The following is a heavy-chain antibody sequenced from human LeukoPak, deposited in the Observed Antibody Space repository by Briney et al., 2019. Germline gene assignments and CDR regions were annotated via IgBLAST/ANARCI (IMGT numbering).Heavy chain of an antibody. V-gene: IGHV1-2*02. Sequence: ASVKVSCKASGYIFTDYCIHWVRQAPGQGLEWMGWINPYSGGTNYAQNFQGRVTMTSDTSISTAYMEVSRLRSDDTAIYFCVRDRYYSGSSSDYWGQGTLVTVSS. CDR3: VRDRYYSGSSSDY. D-gene: IGHD1-26*01. CDR2: INPYSGGT. J-gene: IGHJ4*02. CDR1: GYIFTDYC.